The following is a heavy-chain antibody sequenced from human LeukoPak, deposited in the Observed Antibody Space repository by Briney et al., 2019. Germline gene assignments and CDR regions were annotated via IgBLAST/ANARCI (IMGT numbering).Heavy chain of an antibody. V-gene: IGHV1-69*06. Sequence: SVKVSCKASGGTFSSYAISWVRQAPGQGLEWMGGIIPIFGTANYAQKFQGRVTITADKSTSTAYMELSSLRSEDTAVYYCARVTRSAWYHKSNWFHPCRTGPRITVSS. CDR1: GGTFSSYA. CDR3: ARVTRSAWYHKSNWFHP. J-gene: IGHJ5*02. D-gene: IGHD6-19*01. CDR2: IIPIFGTA.